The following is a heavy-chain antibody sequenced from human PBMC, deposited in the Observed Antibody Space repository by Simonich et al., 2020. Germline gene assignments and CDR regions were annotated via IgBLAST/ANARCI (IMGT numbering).Heavy chain of an antibody. CDR2: IGTYNVNT. Sequence: QVQLVQSGAEVKKPGASVKVSCKASGYTFTSYGISWVRQAPGQGLEGLGGIGTYNVNTNYAQELQGKGTMTTDTSTSTAYMELRSLRSDDTAVYYCARASRGTWWYYYFDYWGQGTLVTVSS. D-gene: IGHD2-15*01. V-gene: IGHV1-18*01. CDR3: ARASRGTWWYYYFDY. CDR1: GYTFTSYG. J-gene: IGHJ4*02.